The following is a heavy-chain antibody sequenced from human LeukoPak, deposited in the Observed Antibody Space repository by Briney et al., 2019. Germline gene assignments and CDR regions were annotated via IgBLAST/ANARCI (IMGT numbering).Heavy chain of an antibody. CDR2: ISYDGSNK. Sequence: GGSLRLSCAASGFTFSSYAMHWVRQTPGKGLEWVAVISYDGSNKYYADSVKGRFTISRDNSKNTPYLQMNSLRAEDTAVYYCARAWELLRPFDYWGQGTLVTVSS. CDR3: ARAWELLRPFDY. J-gene: IGHJ4*02. CDR1: GFTFSSYA. D-gene: IGHD1-26*01. V-gene: IGHV3-30-3*01.